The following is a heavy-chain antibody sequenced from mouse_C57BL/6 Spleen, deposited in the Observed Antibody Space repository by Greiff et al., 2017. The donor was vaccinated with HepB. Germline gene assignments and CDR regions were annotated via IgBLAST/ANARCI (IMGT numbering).Heavy chain of an antibody. J-gene: IGHJ4*01. V-gene: IGHV1-61*01. CDR2: IYPSDSET. D-gene: IGHD1-1*01. Sequence: QVQLQQPGAELVRPGSSVKLSCKASGYTFTSYWMDWVKQRPGQGLEWIGNIYPSDSETHYNQKFKDKATLTVDKSSSTAYMQLSSLTSEDSAVYYCARRAVGYGSSPQAMDYWGQGTSVTVSS. CDR1: GYTFTSYW. CDR3: ARRAVGYGSSPQAMDY.